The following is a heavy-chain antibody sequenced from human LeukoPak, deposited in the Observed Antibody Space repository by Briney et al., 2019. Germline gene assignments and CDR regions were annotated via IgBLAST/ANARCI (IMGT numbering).Heavy chain of an antibody. V-gene: IGHV3-43*02. CDR1: GFTFDDYA. Sequence: RGSLRLSCASSGFTFDDYAMHWVRQAPGKGLEWVSLISGDGGSTYYADSVKGRFTIYRDNSKNSLYLQMNSLRTEDTALYYCAKDKPGGYSYYFDYWGQGTLVTVSS. D-gene: IGHD5-12*01. CDR2: ISGDGGST. CDR3: AKDKPGGYSYYFDY. J-gene: IGHJ4*02.